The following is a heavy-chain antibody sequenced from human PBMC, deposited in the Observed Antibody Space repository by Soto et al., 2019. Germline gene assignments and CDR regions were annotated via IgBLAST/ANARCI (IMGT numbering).Heavy chain of an antibody. Sequence: ASVKVSCKASGYTFTSYGISWVRQAPGQRLEWMGWISAYNGNTNYAQKLQGRVTMTTDTSTSTAYMELRSLRSDDTAVYYCARDKAQYSSGWYDSVNWFDPWGQGTLVTVSS. V-gene: IGHV1-18*01. CDR1: GYTFTSYG. CDR2: ISAYNGNT. D-gene: IGHD6-19*01. J-gene: IGHJ5*02. CDR3: ARDKAQYSSGWYDSVNWFDP.